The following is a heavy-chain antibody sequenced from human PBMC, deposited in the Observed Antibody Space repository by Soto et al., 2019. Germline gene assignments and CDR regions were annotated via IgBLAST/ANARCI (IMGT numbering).Heavy chain of an antibody. CDR3: ASYYNFWSGFYT. J-gene: IGHJ4*02. V-gene: IGHV4-59*02. CDR1: GDSVNSYY. D-gene: IGHD3-3*01. CDR2: VYYSRST. Sequence: SETLSLTCTVTGDSVNSYYWSWMRQPPGKGLECMGYVYYSRSTNYNPSLKSRVTISVDTSKNQFSLKLRSVTAADTAVYYCASYYNFWSGFYTWGQGTLVTVSS.